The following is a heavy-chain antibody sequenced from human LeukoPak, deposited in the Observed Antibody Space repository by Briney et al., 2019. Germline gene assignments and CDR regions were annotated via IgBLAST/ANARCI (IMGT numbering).Heavy chain of an antibody. D-gene: IGHD4-23*01. CDR2: INHSGST. Sequence: SETLSLTCAVYGGSFSGYYWSWIRQAPGKGLEWIGEINHSGSTNYNPSLKSRVTISVDTSKNQFSLKLSSVTAADTAVYYCARGRVYGDYGVKDWGQGTLVTVSS. V-gene: IGHV4-34*01. CDR3: ARGRVYGDYGVKD. J-gene: IGHJ4*02. CDR1: GGSFSGYY.